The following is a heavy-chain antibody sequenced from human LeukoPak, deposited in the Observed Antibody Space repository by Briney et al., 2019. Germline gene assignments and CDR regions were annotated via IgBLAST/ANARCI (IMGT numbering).Heavy chain of an antibody. J-gene: IGHJ4*02. V-gene: IGHV3-48*03. D-gene: IGHD2-15*01. CDR2: ISSRGSPT. Sequence: GGSLRLSCAASGLTFSSYEMMWVRQAPGKGLDWVSYISSRGSPTCYADSVKGRFTISRDNAKNLLYLQMNSLRADDTAVYYCAGGLECGGSPDYWGQGTLVTVSS. CDR1: GLTFSSYE. CDR3: AGGLECGGSPDY.